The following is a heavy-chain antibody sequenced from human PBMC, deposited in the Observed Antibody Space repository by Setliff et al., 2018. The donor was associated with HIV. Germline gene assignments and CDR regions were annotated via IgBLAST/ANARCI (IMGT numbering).Heavy chain of an antibody. D-gene: IGHD1-7*01. CDR3: ASSNYRFVYFDY. V-gene: IGHV4-31*03. Sequence: SETLSLTCSVPRGSISSGGYYWSWIRQHPGKGLEWIGYIYYSGSTYYNPSLESRVSISVDTSKNQFSLKLSSVAAADTAAYYCASSNYRFVYFDYWGQGTLVTVSS. J-gene: IGHJ4*02. CDR1: RGSISSGGYY. CDR2: IYYSGST.